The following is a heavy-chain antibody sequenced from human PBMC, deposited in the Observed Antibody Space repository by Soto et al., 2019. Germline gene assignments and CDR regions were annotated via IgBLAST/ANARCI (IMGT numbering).Heavy chain of an antibody. CDR1: GGSFSGYY. V-gene: IGHV4-34*01. Sequence: PSETLSLTCAVYGGSFSGYYWTWIRQPPGTGLEWIGEINHSGSTNYNPSPKSRVTISVDTSKNQFSLKLTSVTAADTAVYYCARDKITGLFDCWGQGTLVTVSS. CDR2: INHSGST. CDR3: ARDKITGLFDC. J-gene: IGHJ4*02. D-gene: IGHD2-8*02.